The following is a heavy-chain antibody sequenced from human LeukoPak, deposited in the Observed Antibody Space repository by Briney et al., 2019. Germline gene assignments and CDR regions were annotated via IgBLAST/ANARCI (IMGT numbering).Heavy chain of an antibody. V-gene: IGHV3-23*01. J-gene: IGHJ3*02. CDR3: AKRAYYYGSSGYYSGAFDI. CDR2: ISGSGGST. Sequence: PGGSLRLSCAASGFTFSSYAMSWVRQAPGKGLEWVSAISGSGGSTYYADSVKGRFTISRDNSKNTLYLQMNSLRAEDTAVYYCAKRAYYYGSSGYYSGAFDIWGQGTMVIVSS. D-gene: IGHD3-22*01. CDR1: GFTFSSYA.